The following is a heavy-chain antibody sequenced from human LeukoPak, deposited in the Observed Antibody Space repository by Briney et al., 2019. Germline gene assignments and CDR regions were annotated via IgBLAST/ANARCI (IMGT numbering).Heavy chain of an antibody. J-gene: IGHJ4*02. CDR3: ARGGRGYCTSSSCYFDY. V-gene: IGHV6-1*01. CDR1: GDSVSSTA. Sequence: SQTLSLTCAISGDSVSSTAWNWIRQSPSRGLEWLGRTYYRSKWYSDYAVSVKSRITINPDTSKNQFSLQLNSVTPEDTAVYYCARGGRGYCTSSSCYFDYWGQGTLVTVSS. CDR2: TYYRSKWYS. D-gene: IGHD2-2*01.